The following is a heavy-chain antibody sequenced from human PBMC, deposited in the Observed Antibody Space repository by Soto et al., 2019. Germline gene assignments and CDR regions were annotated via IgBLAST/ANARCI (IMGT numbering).Heavy chain of an antibody. CDR2: IYPGDADT. CDR1: GYSFTSYW. J-gene: IGHJ4*02. V-gene: IGHV5-51*01. D-gene: IGHD3-10*01. CDR3: ARPHYYGSGSYYAPDY. Sequence: GESLKISCKGSGYSFTSYWIGWGRQMPGKGLEWMGIIYPGDADTRYGPSFQGQVTISAAKSISTAYLQWSSLKASDTAMYYCARPHYYGSGSYYAPDYWGQGTLVTVSS.